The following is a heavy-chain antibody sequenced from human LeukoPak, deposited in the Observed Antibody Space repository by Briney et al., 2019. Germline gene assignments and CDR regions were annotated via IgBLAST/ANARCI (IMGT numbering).Heavy chain of an antibody. Sequence: PGGSLRLSCAASGFTFSTYAMSWVRQAPGKGLEWVSAISGSGGSTYYADSVKGRFTISRDNSKNTLYLQMNSLRAEDTAVYYCAKAVAAAANPSLFDSWGRGTLVTVSS. D-gene: IGHD6-13*01. J-gene: IGHJ4*02. CDR3: AKAVAAAANPSLFDS. CDR2: ISGSGGST. V-gene: IGHV3-23*01. CDR1: GFTFSTYA.